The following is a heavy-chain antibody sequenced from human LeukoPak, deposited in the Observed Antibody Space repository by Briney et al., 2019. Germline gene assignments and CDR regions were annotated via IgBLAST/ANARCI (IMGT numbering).Heavy chain of an antibody. CDR2: IIPIFGTA. V-gene: IGHV1-69*13. CDR1: GGTFSSYA. Sequence: SVKVSCKASGGTFSSYAISWVRQAPGQGLEWMGGIIPIFGTANYAQKFQGRVTITADESTSTAYMELSSLRSEDTAVYYCARSYCSSTSCYWVPFDYWGQGTLVTVSS. D-gene: IGHD2-2*01. CDR3: ARSYCSSTSCYWVPFDY. J-gene: IGHJ4*02.